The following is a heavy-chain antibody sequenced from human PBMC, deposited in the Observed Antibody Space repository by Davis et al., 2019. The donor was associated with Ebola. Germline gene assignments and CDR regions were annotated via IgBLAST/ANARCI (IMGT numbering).Heavy chain of an antibody. Sequence: MPSETLSLTCAVYGGSFSSYYWSWIRQPPGKGLEWIGYIYYSGSTNYNPSLKSRVTISVDTSKNQFSLKLSSVTAADTAVYYCARFSYYYDSSGYDYYYGMDVWGQGTTVTVS. J-gene: IGHJ6*02. D-gene: IGHD3-22*01. CDR3: ARFSYYYDSSGYDYYYGMDV. CDR1: GGSFSSYY. V-gene: IGHV4-59*01. CDR2: IYYSGST.